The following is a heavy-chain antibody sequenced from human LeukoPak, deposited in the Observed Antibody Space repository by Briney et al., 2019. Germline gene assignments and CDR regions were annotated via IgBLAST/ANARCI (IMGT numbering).Heavy chain of an antibody. CDR1: GYAFMGYY. Sequence: ASVKVSCTASGYAFMGYYIHWVRQAPGQRLEWMGWINPSIGVTKHAQKFQGRGTMTRETSITTAYLELSSLTSDDTAVYYCARRPPYYGSGTSNWFDPWGQGTLVTVSS. CDR3: ARRPPYYGSGTSNWFDP. D-gene: IGHD3-10*01. CDR2: INPSIGVT. J-gene: IGHJ5*02. V-gene: IGHV1-2*02.